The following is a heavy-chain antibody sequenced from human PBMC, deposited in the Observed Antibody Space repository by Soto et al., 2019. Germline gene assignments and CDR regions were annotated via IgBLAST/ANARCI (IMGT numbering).Heavy chain of an antibody. CDR3: ARWGHGDYYYFLDV. CDR1: GGSISSYF. J-gene: IGHJ6*03. CDR2: IYSSGST. V-gene: IGHV4-59*08. Sequence: SETLSLPWTVSGGSISSYFWSWIRQPPGKGLEWIGYIYSSGSTNYNPSLKSRVTISVDTSKKQFSLKLRSVTAADTAVYYCARWGHGDYYYFLDVCSKGTTVTVSS. D-gene: IGHD3-10*01.